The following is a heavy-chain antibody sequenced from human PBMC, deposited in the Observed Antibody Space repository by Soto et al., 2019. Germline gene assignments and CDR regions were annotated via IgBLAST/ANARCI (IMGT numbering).Heavy chain of an antibody. Sequence: EVQLLESGGGLVQPGGSLRLSCVVSGCTFSSSGMSWVRQAPGKGLEWVSGISDSGSRTYYEDSVKGRFTISRDNSKNTLSLEMNTLRAEDTAVYYCAKDSGWLHHYWGQGTLVTVSS. D-gene: IGHD5-12*01. CDR2: ISDSGSRT. CDR1: GCTFSSSG. J-gene: IGHJ4*02. V-gene: IGHV3-23*01. CDR3: AKDSGWLHHY.